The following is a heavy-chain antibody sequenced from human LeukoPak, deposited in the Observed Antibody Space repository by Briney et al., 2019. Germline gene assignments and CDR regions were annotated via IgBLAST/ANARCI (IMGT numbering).Heavy chain of an antibody. CDR3: ARESRDPRFAATPTDY. CDR1: GFTFSMYW. Sequence: PGGSLRLSCAASGFTFSMYWMSWVRQAPGKGPEWVANIKVDGSEIYYVDSVKGRFTISRDNAKNSLYLQMNSLRAEDTAVYYCARESRDPRFAATPTDYWGQGTLVTVSS. J-gene: IGHJ4*02. CDR2: IKVDGSEI. D-gene: IGHD2-15*01. V-gene: IGHV3-7*01.